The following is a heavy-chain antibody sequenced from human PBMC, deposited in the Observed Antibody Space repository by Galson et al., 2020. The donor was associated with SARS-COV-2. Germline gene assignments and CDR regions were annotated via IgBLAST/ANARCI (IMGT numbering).Heavy chain of an antibody. CDR1: GFTFSSYW. J-gene: IGHJ6*02. CDR2: INNNGSSA. CDR3: ARESSMDV. V-gene: IGHV3-74*01. Sequence: GESLKISCAASGFTFSSYWMHWVRQAPGKGLVWVSRINNNGSSANYADSVKGRFTISRDNAKDTLYLQMNRLRAEDTAVYYCARESSMDVWGQGTTVTVSS.